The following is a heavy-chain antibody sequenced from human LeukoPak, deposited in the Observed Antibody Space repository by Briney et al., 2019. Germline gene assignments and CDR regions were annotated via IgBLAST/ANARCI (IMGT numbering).Heavy chain of an antibody. CDR1: GYTFTSYD. D-gene: IGHD4-17*01. CDR2: IIPILGIA. V-gene: IGHV1-69*04. Sequence: ASVKVSCKASGYTFTSYDISWVRQAPGQGLEWMGRIIPILGIANYAQKFQGRVTITADKSTSTAYMELSSLRSEDTAVYYCARATTVTTNYYYYYGMDVWGQGITVTVSS. CDR3: ARATTVTTNYYYYYGMDV. J-gene: IGHJ6*02.